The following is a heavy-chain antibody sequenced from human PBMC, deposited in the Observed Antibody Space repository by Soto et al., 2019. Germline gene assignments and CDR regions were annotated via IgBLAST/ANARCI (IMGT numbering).Heavy chain of an antibody. D-gene: IGHD2-2*01. V-gene: IGHV1-69*13. CDR3: ARNRNIVVVPAALDP. CDR1: GGTFSSYA. J-gene: IGHJ5*02. CDR2: IIPIFGTA. Sequence: ASVKVSCKASGGTFSSYAISWVRQAPGQGLEWMGGIIPIFGTANYAQKFQGRVTITADESTSTAYMELSSLRSEDTAVYYCARNRNIVVVPAALDPWGQGTLVTVSS.